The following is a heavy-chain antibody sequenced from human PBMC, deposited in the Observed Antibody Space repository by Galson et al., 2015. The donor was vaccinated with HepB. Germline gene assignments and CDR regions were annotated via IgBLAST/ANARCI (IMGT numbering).Heavy chain of an antibody. CDR1: GFTVSSNY. CDR3: ARVTVPAARGYGMDV. D-gene: IGHD2-2*01. CDR2: IYSGGST. V-gene: IGHV3-66*01. Sequence: SLRLSCAASGFTVSSNYMSWVRQAPGKGLEWVSVIYSGGSTYYADSVKGRFTISRDNSKNTLYLQMNSLRAEDTAVYYCARVTVPAARGYGMDVWGQGTTVTVSS. J-gene: IGHJ6*02.